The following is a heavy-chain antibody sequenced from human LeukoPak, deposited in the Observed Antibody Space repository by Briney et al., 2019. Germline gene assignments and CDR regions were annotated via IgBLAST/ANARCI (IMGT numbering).Heavy chain of an antibody. Sequence: ASVKVSCKASGYTFTSYGISWVRQAPGQGLEWMGWISAYNGNTNYAQKLQGRVTMTTDTSTSTAYMELRSLRSGDTAVYYCARDAGPPIITPPRYFDYWGQGTLVTVSS. CDR2: ISAYNGNT. J-gene: IGHJ4*02. V-gene: IGHV1-18*01. CDR3: ARDAGPPIITPPRYFDY. D-gene: IGHD3-10*01. CDR1: GYTFTSYG.